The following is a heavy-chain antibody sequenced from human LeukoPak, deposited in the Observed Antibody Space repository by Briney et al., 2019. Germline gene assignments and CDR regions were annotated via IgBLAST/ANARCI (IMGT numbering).Heavy chain of an antibody. Sequence: GGSLRLSCAASGFTFSSYGMHWVRQAPGKGLEWVAFIRYDGSNKYYADSVKGRFTISRDNAKNSLCLQMNSLRAEDTAVYYCARGYYYGSGSYKDRYYYYMDVWGKGTTVTISS. CDR3: ARGYYYGSGSYKDRYYYYMDV. CDR1: GFTFSSYG. CDR2: IRYDGSNK. J-gene: IGHJ6*03. D-gene: IGHD3-10*01. V-gene: IGHV3-30*02.